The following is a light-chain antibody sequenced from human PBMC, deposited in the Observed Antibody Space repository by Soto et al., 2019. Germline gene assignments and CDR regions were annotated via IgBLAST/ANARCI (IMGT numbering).Light chain of an antibody. CDR2: DND. CDR3: SSYGNTRGTLEVVL. Sequence: QSVLTQPPSVSAAPGQKVTISCSGSSSNIGHNYVFWYQQFPGTAPKLLISDNDKRPSGIPDRFSGSRSGTSATLGITGLQTEDEADYYCSSYGNTRGTLEVVLFGGGTKLTVL. CDR1: SSNIGHNY. J-gene: IGLJ2*01. V-gene: IGLV1-51*01.